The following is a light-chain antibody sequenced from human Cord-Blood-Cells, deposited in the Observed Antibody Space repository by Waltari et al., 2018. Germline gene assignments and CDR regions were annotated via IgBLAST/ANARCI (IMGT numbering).Light chain of an antibody. CDR2: WAS. CDR1: QRVLYSSNNKNY. J-gene: IGKJ1*01. CDR3: QQYYSTPPT. Sequence: DIEMTQSPDSLDVSMGERATINCKSSQRVLYSSNNKNYLAWYQQKPGQPPKMLIYWASTRESGVPDRFSGSGSGTDFTLTISSLQAEDVAVYYCQQYYSTPPTFGQGTKVEIK. V-gene: IGKV4-1*01.